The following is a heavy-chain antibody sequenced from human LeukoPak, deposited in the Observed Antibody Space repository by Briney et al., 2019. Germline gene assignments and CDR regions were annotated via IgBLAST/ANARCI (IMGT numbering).Heavy chain of an antibody. CDR1: GVSVSSPTYY. V-gene: IGHV4-31*03. Sequence: IPSETLSLTCSGSGVSVSSPTYYWSWIRQHPGKGLEWIGHIYSTGSRYYNPSLESRVSVSFDTSKNQFSLKMSSMTAADTAVYYCARGLEYSYYLDVWGKGTTVTVSS. J-gene: IGHJ6*03. CDR3: ARGLEYSYYLDV. D-gene: IGHD3/OR15-3a*01. CDR2: IYSTGSR.